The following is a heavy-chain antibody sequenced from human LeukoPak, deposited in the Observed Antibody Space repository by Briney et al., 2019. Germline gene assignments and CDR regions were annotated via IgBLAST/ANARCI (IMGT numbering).Heavy chain of an antibody. Sequence: NPGGSLRLSCVVSGLTFSNAWMNWVRQTPGRGLEWVGRFKSKVDGETTEFAPSVKGRFLISRDESKKTLFLQMNSLKTEDTAVYYCTTEEEKYDSGGYYFPQEYWGQGTRVTVSS. V-gene: IGHV3-15*01. CDR2: FKSKVDGETT. CDR1: GLTFSNAW. CDR3: TTEEEKYDSGGYYFPQEY. J-gene: IGHJ4*02. D-gene: IGHD3-22*01.